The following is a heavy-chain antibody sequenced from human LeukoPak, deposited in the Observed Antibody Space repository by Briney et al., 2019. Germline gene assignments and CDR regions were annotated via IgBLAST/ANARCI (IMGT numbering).Heavy chain of an antibody. V-gene: IGHV1-18*01. CDR2: ISAYNGNT. CDR1: GYTFTSYG. Sequence: GASVKVSCKASGYTFTSYGISWVRQAPGQGLEWMGWISAYNGNTNYAQKLQGRVTMTTDTSTSTAYMELRSLRSDDTAVYYCARDPGIAVAGTRTYYYYYYMDVWGKGTTVTVSS. J-gene: IGHJ6*03. CDR3: ARDPGIAVAGTRTYYYYYYMDV. D-gene: IGHD6-19*01.